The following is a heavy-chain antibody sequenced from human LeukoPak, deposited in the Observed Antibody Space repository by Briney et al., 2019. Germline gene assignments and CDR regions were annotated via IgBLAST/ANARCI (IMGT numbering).Heavy chain of an antibody. D-gene: IGHD3-10*01. V-gene: IGHV1-2*02. CDR2: INPNSGGT. CDR3: ARTYYYGSDPFDP. CDR1: GYTFTGYY. J-gene: IGHJ5*02. Sequence: ASVKVSCKASGYTFTGYYMHWVRQAPGQGLEWMGWINPNSGGTNYAQKFQGRVTMTRDTSISTAYMGLSRLRSDDTAVYYCARTYYYGSDPFDPWGQGTLDNVSS.